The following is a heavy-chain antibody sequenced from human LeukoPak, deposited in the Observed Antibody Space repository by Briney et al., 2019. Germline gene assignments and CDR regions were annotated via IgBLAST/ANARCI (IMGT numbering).Heavy chain of an antibody. CDR3: AKYGVDCSSASCYPLYYMDV. Sequence: GGSLSLSCAASGFTFDSYAMTWVRQAPGKGLEWVSSISGGGGITNYADSVKCRFTISRDNSKYTLFLQMDSLRAEDTAVYYCAKYGVDCSSASCYPLYYMDVWGKGTTVTVSS. D-gene: IGHD2-2*01. CDR1: GFTFDSYA. J-gene: IGHJ6*03. CDR2: ISGGGGIT. V-gene: IGHV3-23*01.